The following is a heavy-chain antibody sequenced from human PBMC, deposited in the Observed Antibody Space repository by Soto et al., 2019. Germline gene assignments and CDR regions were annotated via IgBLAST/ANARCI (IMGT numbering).Heavy chain of an antibody. CDR3: ARSVFP. Sequence: PSETLSLTCTVSGGSISTGGYYWNCIRQHPGKGLEWIGYFYYSGSTYYNPSLKSRVTISVNTSKNQFSLKLSSVTAADTAVYYCARSVFPWGQGTLVTVSS. CDR1: GGSISTGGYY. CDR2: FYYSGST. J-gene: IGHJ5*02. V-gene: IGHV4-31*03.